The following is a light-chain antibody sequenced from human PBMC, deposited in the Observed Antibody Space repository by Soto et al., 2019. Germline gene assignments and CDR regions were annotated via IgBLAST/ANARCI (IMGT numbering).Light chain of an antibody. CDR3: SSYTTTYPPLYV. Sequence: QYVLTHPASVSGSPGQSITISCTGTSSDIGGYNYVSWYQQHPGKAPKLMIYEVGNRPSGVSNRVSGSKSGNTASLTISGLQAEDEADYYCSSYTTTYPPLYVFGTGTKVTVL. CDR1: SSDIGGYNY. V-gene: IGLV2-14*01. J-gene: IGLJ1*01. CDR2: EVG.